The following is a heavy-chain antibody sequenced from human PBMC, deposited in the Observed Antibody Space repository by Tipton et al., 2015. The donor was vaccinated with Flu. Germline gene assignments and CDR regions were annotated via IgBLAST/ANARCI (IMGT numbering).Heavy chain of an antibody. CDR3: AGARGGYYGSGSPTTPFDY. J-gene: IGHJ4*02. D-gene: IGHD3-10*01. Sequence: TLSLTCAVYGGSFSGYYWSWIRQPPGKGLEWIGEINHSGSTNYNPPLKSRVTISVDTSKNQFSLKLSSVTAADTAVYYCAGARGGYYGSGSPTTPFDYWGQGTLVTVSS. CDR2: INHSGST. CDR1: GGSFSGYY. V-gene: IGHV4-34*01.